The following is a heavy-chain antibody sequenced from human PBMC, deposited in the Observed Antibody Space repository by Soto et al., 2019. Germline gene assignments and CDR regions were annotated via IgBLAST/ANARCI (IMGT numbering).Heavy chain of an antibody. V-gene: IGHV1-8*01. CDR1: GYTFTSYD. CDR3: ARGVTMYYYDSNGYLPDY. J-gene: IGHJ4*02. D-gene: IGHD3-22*01. CDR2: MNPNSGNT. Sequence: GASVKVSCKASGYTFTSYDINWVRQATGQGLEWMGWMNPNSGNTGYAQKFQGRVTMTRNTSISTAYMELSSLRSEDTAVYYCARGVTMYYYDSNGYLPDYWGQGTLVTVSS.